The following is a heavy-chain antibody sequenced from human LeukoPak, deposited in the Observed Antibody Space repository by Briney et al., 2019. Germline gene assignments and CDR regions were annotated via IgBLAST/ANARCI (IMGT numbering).Heavy chain of an antibody. D-gene: IGHD4-11*01. V-gene: IGHV4-59*08. CDR3: ASHDLLTTPFHY. Sequence: TSETLSLTCTLSCRSISIYYWSWIRQPPGKGLEWIGYIYYSGSTNYNPSLKSRVAISVDTSKNQFSLKLSSVAAADTAVYYCASHDLLTTPFHYWGQGTLVTVSS. J-gene: IGHJ4*02. CDR2: IYYSGST. CDR1: CRSISIYY.